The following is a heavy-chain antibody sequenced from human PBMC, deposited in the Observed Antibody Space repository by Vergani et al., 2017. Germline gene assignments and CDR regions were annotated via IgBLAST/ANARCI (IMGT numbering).Heavy chain of an antibody. V-gene: IGHV1-2*04. CDR3: ARDLGAGAGGGYGMDV. D-gene: IGHD2-8*02. Sequence: QVQLVQSGAEVKKPGASVKVSCKASGYTFTGYYKHWVRQAPGQGLEWMGWINPNSGGTNYAQKFQGWVIMTRDTSKNQFALKLSSVTAADTAVYYCARDLGAGAGGGYGMDVWGQGTTVTVSS. CDR1: GYTFTGYY. CDR2: INPNSGGT. J-gene: IGHJ6*02.